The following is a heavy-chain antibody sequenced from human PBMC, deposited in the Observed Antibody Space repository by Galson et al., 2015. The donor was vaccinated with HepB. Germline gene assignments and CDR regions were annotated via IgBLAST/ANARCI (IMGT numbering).Heavy chain of an antibody. V-gene: IGHV3-23*01. CDR1: GFNFNIFA. CDR2: IGGDGITT. J-gene: IGHJ4*02. CDR3: AKDLRSGGSVHGVFDG. D-gene: IGHD5/OR15-5a*01. Sequence: SLRLSCAASGFNFNIFAMNWVRQAPGKRMEWVSSIGGDGITTYYAGSVRGRFTVSRDNSQNTVDLQMNSLRAEDTAVYYCAKDLRSGGSVHGVFDGWGQGILVIASS.